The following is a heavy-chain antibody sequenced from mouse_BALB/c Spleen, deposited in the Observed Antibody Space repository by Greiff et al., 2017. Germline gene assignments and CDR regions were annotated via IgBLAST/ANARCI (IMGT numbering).Heavy chain of an antibody. J-gene: IGHJ4*01. D-gene: IGHD1-1*01. CDR3: ARGGIIIITTVVGGYYAMDY. V-gene: IGHV1-14*01. Sequence: EVKVVESGPELVKPGASVKMSCKASGYTFTSYVMHWVKQKPGQGLEWIGYINPYNDGTKYNEKFKGKATLTSDKSSSTAYMELSSLTSEDSAVYYCARGGIIIITTVVGGYYAMDYWGQGTSVTVSS. CDR1: GYTFTSYV. CDR2: INPYNDGT.